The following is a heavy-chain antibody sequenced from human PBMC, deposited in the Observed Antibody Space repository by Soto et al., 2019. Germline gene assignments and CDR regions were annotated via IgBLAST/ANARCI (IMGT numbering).Heavy chain of an antibody. CDR3: ARKDVGTGLV. CDR2: INPANGDR. CDR1: GYTFTTYP. Sequence: GASVKVSCKASGYTFTTYPIHWVRQAPGQGLEWMGWINPANGDRDFLQKFQGRVTITRDTSASTAYMELSSLTSEDTAVYYCARKDVGTGLVWGPGSLVTVSS. J-gene: IGHJ4*02. V-gene: IGHV1-3*01. D-gene: IGHD1-26*01.